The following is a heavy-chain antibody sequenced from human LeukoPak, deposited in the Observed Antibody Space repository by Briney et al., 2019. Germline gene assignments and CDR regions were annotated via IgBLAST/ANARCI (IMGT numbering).Heavy chain of an antibody. D-gene: IGHD3-22*01. CDR1: GFTFSSFA. Sequence: GGSLRLSCAASGFTFSSFAMPWVRQAPGKGLEWVSGISGSGGSTHYADSVRGRFTISRDNSKNTLYLQMNSLTAEDTALHYCAKRLDDRYDSSGYYSNWFDPWGQGTLVTVSS. J-gene: IGHJ5*02. V-gene: IGHV3-23*01. CDR3: AKRLDDRYDSSGYYSNWFDP. CDR2: ISGSGGST.